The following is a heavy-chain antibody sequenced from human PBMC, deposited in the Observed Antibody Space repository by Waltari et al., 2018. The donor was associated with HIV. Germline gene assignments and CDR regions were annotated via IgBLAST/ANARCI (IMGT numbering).Heavy chain of an antibody. CDR3: ARGVFVGVAPEGY. J-gene: IGHJ4*02. Sequence: EVNMVESGGGLVKPGGSLRLSCAASGFLLGDYNMHWVRQAPGKGLEWVSSINSMSTYIYYEDSLKGRFTSSRDNAKNSLYLQMNSLRAEDTAVYYCARGVFVGVAPEGYWGQGTLVTVSS. CDR2: INSMSTYI. D-gene: IGHD2-21*01. V-gene: IGHV3-21*01. CDR1: GFLLGDYN.